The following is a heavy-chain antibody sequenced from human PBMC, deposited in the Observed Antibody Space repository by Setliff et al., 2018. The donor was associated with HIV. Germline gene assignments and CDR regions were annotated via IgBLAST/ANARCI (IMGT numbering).Heavy chain of an antibody. V-gene: IGHV1-8*02. D-gene: IGHD6-19*01. CDR3: ARGLAVAGNSYYDYYYKDV. Sequence: ASVKVSCKTSGDTFTSYDINWVRQAAGHGLEWMGWMNPNSGNTGYAQKFQGRVTMTRNTFISTAYMELSSLRSEDTAVYYCARGLAVAGNSYYDYYYKDVWGKGTTVTVSS. CDR2: MNPNSGNT. J-gene: IGHJ6*03. CDR1: GDTFTSYD.